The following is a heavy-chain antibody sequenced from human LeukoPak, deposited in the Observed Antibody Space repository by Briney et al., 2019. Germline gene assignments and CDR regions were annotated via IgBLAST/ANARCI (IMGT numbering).Heavy chain of an antibody. CDR1: RFTFSNYG. J-gene: IGHJ3*02. D-gene: IGHD5-18*01. CDR2: IWYDGSNK. Sequence: GGSLRLSCAASRFTFSNYGMHWVRQAPGKGLEWVAVIWYDGSNKYYADSVKGRFTISRDNSKNTLYLQMNSLRAEDTAVYYCARDKYSYGDDAFDIWGQGTLVTVSS. V-gene: IGHV3-33*01. CDR3: ARDKYSYGDDAFDI.